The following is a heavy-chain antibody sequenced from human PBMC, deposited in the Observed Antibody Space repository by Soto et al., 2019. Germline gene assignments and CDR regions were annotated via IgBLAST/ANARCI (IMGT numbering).Heavy chain of an antibody. J-gene: IGHJ3*02. CDR2: IKQDGSEK. Sequence: EVQLVESGGGLVQPGGSLRLSCAASGFTFSSYWMSWVRQAPGKGLEWVANIKQDGSEKYYVDSVKGRFTISRDNDKNSLYLQISSLRAEDTAVYYCAREIQAVATNDSAFDIWGQGTMVTVAS. D-gene: IGHD5-12*01. V-gene: IGHV3-7*01. CDR1: GFTFSSYW. CDR3: AREIQAVATNDSAFDI.